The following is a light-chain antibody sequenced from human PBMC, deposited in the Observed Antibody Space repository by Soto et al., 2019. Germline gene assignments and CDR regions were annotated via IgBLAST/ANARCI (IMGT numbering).Light chain of an antibody. J-gene: IGKJ1*01. Sequence: EIVITQSPATLSVSPGERATLSCRASQSVSSNLAWYQQKAGQAPRLLIYGASRRATGIPDRFSGSGSGTDFTLTISRLEPEDFAVYYCQQYVSSPWAFGQGTKV. CDR1: QSVSSN. CDR3: QQYVSSPWA. V-gene: IGKV3-20*01. CDR2: GAS.